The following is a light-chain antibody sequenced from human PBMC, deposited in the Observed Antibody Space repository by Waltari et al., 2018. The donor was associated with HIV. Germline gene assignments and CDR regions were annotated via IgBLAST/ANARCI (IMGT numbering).Light chain of an antibody. CDR1: SSDIGGYKY. CDR2: EVS. CDR3: SSYTTSSTWV. J-gene: IGLJ3*02. V-gene: IGLV2-14*01. Sequence: QSALTQPASVSGSPGQSITISCTGTSSDIGGYKYVSWYQQQPGKAPKLMISEVSNRPSVVSNRFSGSKSGNTASLTTSGLQAEDEADYYCSSYTTSSTWVFGGGTKLTVL.